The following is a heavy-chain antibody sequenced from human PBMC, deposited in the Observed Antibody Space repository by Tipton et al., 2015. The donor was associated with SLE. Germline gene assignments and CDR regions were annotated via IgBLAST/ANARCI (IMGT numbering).Heavy chain of an antibody. V-gene: IGHV3-7*01. CDR2: IKQDGSEK. Sequence: AVSGFTFSNSWMSWVRQAPRMGLEWVANIKQDGSEKYYVDSVKGRFTISRDNALNSLFLQMNSLRAEDTAVYYCATSSYWASDYWGQGTLVTVSS. D-gene: IGHD6-6*01. J-gene: IGHJ4*02. CDR3: ATSSYWASDY. CDR1: GFTFSNSW.